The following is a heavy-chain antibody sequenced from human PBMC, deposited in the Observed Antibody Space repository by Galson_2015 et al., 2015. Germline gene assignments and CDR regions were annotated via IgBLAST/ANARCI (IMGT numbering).Heavy chain of an antibody. CDR2: INAGNGNT. CDR3: ARVPDSSGYFFGFDY. V-gene: IGHV1-3*01. Sequence: SVKVSCKASGYTFTSYAMHWVRQAPGQRLEWMGWINAGNGNTKYSQKFQGRVTITRDTSASTAYMELSSLRSEDTAVYYCARVPDSSGYFFGFDYWGQGTLVTVSS. CDR1: GYTFTSYA. J-gene: IGHJ4*02. D-gene: IGHD3-22*01.